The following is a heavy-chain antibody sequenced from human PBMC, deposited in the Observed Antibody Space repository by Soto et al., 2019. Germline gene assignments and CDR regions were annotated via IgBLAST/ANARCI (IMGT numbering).Heavy chain of an antibody. Sequence: QVQLVESGGGLVKPGGSLRLSCVASGFTFSDYYMNWIRQAPGKGLEWVAYITSSGQSVFYAESVKGRFTVSRDNSKNSMYLQMDNLRADDTAIYYCARDARYASSWYGLDVCGQGTTVTVSS. V-gene: IGHV3-11*01. J-gene: IGHJ6*02. CDR3: ARDARYASSWYGLDV. D-gene: IGHD6-13*01. CDR1: GFTFSDYY. CDR2: ITSSGQSV.